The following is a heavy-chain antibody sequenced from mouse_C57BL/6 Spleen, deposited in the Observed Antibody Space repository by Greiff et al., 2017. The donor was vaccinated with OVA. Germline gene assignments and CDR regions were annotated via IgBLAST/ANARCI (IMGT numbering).Heavy chain of an antibody. Sequence: EVQLVESGGGLVKPGGSLKLSCAASGFTFSSYAMSWVRQTPEKRLEWVATISDGGSYTYYPDNVKGRFTISRDNAKNNLYLQMSHLKSEDTAMYYCARAGDRWFADWGQGTLVTVSA. CDR2: ISDGGSYT. D-gene: IGHD3-3*01. CDR1: GFTFSSYA. V-gene: IGHV5-4*01. CDR3: ARAGDRWFAD. J-gene: IGHJ3*01.